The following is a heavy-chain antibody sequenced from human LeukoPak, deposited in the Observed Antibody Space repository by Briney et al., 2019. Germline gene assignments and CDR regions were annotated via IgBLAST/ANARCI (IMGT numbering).Heavy chain of an antibody. D-gene: IGHD2/OR15-2a*01. J-gene: IGHJ4*02. CDR3: AREGPRGNSQFDY. CDR1: GFTFSSYA. CDR2: IWYDGSNK. Sequence: GGSLRLSCAASGFTFSSYAMSWVRQAPGKGLEWVALIWYDGSNKYYADSVKGRLTISRDNSKNTLYLQMNSLRAEDTAIYYCAREGPRGNSQFDYWGQGTLVTVSS. V-gene: IGHV3-33*08.